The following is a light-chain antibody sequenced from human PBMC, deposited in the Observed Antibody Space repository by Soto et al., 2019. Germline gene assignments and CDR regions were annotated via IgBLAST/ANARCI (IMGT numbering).Light chain of an antibody. V-gene: IGLV2-14*01. CDR2: NVY. J-gene: IGLJ1*01. CDR1: NGDVGTYDY. CDR3: SAYTVSRTYV. Sequence: LTQPASVSGSPGQSITISCTGTNGDVGTYDYVSWYQQHPGKAPKLMIYNVYDRPSGISYRFSGSKSGNTASLTISGLQGEDEADYYCSAYTVSRTYVFGTGTKVTVL.